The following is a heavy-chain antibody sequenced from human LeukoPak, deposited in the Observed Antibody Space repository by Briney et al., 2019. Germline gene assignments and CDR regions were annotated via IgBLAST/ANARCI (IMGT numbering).Heavy chain of an antibody. J-gene: IGHJ4*02. CDR2: IYYSGST. V-gene: IGHV4-39*01. D-gene: IGHD5-12*01. CDR3: ARRSVDIVATIVDY. CDR1: GGSISSSSYY. Sequence: SETLSLTCTVSGGSISSSSYYWGWIRQPPGKGLEWIGSIYYSGSTYYNPSLKSRVTISVDTSKNQFSPKLSSVTAADTAVYYCARRSVDIVATIVDYWGQGTLVTVSS.